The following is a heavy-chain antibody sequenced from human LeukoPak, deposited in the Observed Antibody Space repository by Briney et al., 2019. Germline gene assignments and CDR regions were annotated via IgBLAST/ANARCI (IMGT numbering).Heavy chain of an antibody. V-gene: IGHV3-48*03. CDR1: GFTFRTFD. CDR3: ARNLDV. J-gene: IGHJ4*02. Sequence: GGSLRLSCAASGFTFRTFDMHWVRQAPGKGLEWVSCISSSGGIIYYADSVKGRFTISRDHAKNSLYLQMNSLRAGDTAVYYCARNLDVWGQGTLVTVSS. CDR2: ISSSGGII. D-gene: IGHD1-1*01.